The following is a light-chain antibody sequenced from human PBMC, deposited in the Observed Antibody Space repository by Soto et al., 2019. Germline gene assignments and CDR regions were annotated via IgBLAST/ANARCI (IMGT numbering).Light chain of an antibody. V-gene: IGKV3-20*01. J-gene: IGKJ4*02. CDR1: KSVRNTY. CDR3: QQYSSSPVT. CDR2: GVS. Sequence: ENVLAQSPGPLSLSQGERATLSCRASKSVRNTYLPWYQQKPGQPPRLLIYGVSSRATGIPDRFSGSGSGTDFTLTISRLEPEDFAVYYCQQYSSSPVTFGGGTKVDIK.